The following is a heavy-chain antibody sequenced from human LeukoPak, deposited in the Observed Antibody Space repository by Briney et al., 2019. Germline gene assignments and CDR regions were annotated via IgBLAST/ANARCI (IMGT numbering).Heavy chain of an antibody. CDR3: AREVGYYDSSGYPDY. V-gene: IGHV7-4-1*02. J-gene: IGHJ4*02. CDR1: GYTFTSYA. D-gene: IGHD3-22*01. CDR2: INTNTGNP. Sequence: GASVTVSCTASGYTFTSYAMNWVRQAPGQGLEWMGWINTNTGNPTYAQGFTGRFVFSLDTSVSTAYLQISSLEAEDTAVYYCAREVGYYDSSGYPDYWGQGTLVTVSS.